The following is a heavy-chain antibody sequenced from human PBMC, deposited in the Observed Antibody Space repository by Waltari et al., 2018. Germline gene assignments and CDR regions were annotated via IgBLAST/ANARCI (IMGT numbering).Heavy chain of an antibody. CDR1: GFILSSYW. D-gene: IGHD4-17*01. CDR2: VNSDGSVT. Sequence: EEQLVESGGGLVKPGGSLRLYCAASGFILSSYWMEWVRQAPGKGPVWVSRVNSDGSVTSYADSVKGRFTISRDNAKNMLYLQMNSLRPEDTALYYCARHGGDYAPYFYYGMDVWGQGTTVTVSS. V-gene: IGHV3-74*01. J-gene: IGHJ6*02. CDR3: ARHGGDYAPYFYYGMDV.